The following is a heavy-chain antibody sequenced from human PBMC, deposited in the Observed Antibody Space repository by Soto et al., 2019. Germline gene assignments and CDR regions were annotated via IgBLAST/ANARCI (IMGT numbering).Heavy chain of an antibody. V-gene: IGHV1-18*04. CDR1: DFSFTSHG. Sequence: QIQLVQSGPEVKKPGASMKVSCKAYDFSFTSHGISWVRQAPGQGLEWMGWISLYNGNTNYAQQFRGRVTMTTDTSTSTAYMELRSLRSDDTAMYFCAIYHLELFHFDYWGQGTLVTVSS. CDR2: ISLYNGNT. CDR3: AIYHLELFHFDY. J-gene: IGHJ4*02. D-gene: IGHD2-2*01.